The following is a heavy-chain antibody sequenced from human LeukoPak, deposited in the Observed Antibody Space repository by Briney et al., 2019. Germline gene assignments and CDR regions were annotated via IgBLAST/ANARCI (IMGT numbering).Heavy chain of an antibody. D-gene: IGHD3-10*01. V-gene: IGHV3-74*01. J-gene: IGHJ5*02. CDR2: MNSDGGST. Sequence: GGSLRLSCAASGFTLSRYWMHWVRQAPGKGLVSVAHMNSDGGSTNYADSVKGRFTISRDNAKNMLYLQMNSLRADDTAVYYCAKILGESPRWFDPWGQGTLVTVSS. CDR3: AKILGESPRWFDP. CDR1: GFTLSRYW.